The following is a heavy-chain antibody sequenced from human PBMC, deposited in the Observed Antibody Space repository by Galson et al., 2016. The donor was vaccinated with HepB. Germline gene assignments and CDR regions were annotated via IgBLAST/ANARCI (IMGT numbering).Heavy chain of an antibody. CDR1: GFTFSTYA. Sequence: SLRLSCAASGFTFSTYAMGWVRQAPGKGLEWVSLISGGNTYYADSVRGRFTISRDNSKNTLYLQMNSLRAEDTAVYYCAKVLPYSAGHGMDVRGQGPRSPSPQ. D-gene: IGHD6-13*01. CDR2: ISGGNT. J-gene: IGHJ6*01. V-gene: IGHV3-23*01. CDR3: AKVLPYSAGHGMDV.